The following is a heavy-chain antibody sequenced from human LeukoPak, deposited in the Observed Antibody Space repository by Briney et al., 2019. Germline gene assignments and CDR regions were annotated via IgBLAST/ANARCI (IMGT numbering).Heavy chain of an antibody. Sequence: AGGSLRLSCAASGFTFSNYWIHWVRQAPGKGLVWVSRISRDGSITSYADSVKGRFTMSRDNAKNTVYLQMNSLRDEDTAVYYCVREGTGDYYFDYWGQGTRVAVSP. CDR3: VREGTGDYYFDY. J-gene: IGHJ4*02. D-gene: IGHD4-17*01. V-gene: IGHV3-74*01. CDR1: GFTFSNYW. CDR2: ISRDGSIT.